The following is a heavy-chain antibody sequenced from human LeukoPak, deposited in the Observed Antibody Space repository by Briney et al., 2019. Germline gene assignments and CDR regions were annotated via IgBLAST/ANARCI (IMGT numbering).Heavy chain of an antibody. CDR3: ARGAPITMIVVVSIDI. Sequence: PGGSLRLSCAASGFTFSSYSMNWVRQAPGRGLEWVSSISSSSSYIYYADSVKGRFTVSRDNAKNSLYLQMNSLRAEDTAVYYCARGAPITMIVVVSIDIWGQGTMVSVSS. D-gene: IGHD3-22*01. J-gene: IGHJ3*02. CDR1: GFTFSSYS. V-gene: IGHV3-21*01. CDR2: ISSSSSYI.